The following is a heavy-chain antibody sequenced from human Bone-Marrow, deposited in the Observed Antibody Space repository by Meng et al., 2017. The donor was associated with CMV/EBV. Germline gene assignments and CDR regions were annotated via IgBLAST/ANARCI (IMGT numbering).Heavy chain of an antibody. D-gene: IGHD4-23*01. J-gene: IGHJ4*02. CDR2: VYGDGST. Sequence: GESLKISCAASGFSVSSHYISWVRQSPVKGLEWVSVVYGDGSTIYADSVKGRFTLSRDTSKNTLYLQMNSLRAEDTAVYYCARDLSRTKRDYRGISDYWGLGTLVTVSS. CDR3: ARDLSRTKRDYRGISDY. CDR1: GFSVSSHY. V-gene: IGHV3-53*01.